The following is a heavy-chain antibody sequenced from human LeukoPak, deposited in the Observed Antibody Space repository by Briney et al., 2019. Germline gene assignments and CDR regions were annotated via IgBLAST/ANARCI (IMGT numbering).Heavy chain of an antibody. D-gene: IGHD5-12*01. CDR1: GYSENFYG. CDR3: ARALDIVATMDGVDY. CDR2: ISAQHGQT. V-gene: IGHV1-18*01. J-gene: IGHJ4*02. Sequence: ASVKVSCTTSGYSENFYGITWVRQVAGQGLEWMGWISAQHGQTEYAPNSQDRVTMTTETYTNTAYMELRSLRSDDTAVYYCARALDIVATMDGVDYWGQGTLVTVSS.